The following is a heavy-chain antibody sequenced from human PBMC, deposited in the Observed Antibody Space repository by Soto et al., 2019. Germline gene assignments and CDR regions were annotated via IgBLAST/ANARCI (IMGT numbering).Heavy chain of an antibody. CDR3: ARSVFP. J-gene: IGHJ5*02. CDR1: GGSLSSYY. CDR2: IYYSGST. Sequence: PSETLSLTCVVSGGSLSSYYWSWIRQPPGKGLEWIGYIYYSGSTNYNPSLKSRVTISVDTSKNQFSLKLSSVTAADTAVYYCARSVFPWGQGTLVTV. V-gene: IGHV4-59*12.